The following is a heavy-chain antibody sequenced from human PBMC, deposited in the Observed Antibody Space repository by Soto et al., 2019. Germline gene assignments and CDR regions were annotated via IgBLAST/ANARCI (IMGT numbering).Heavy chain of an antibody. CDR1: GASIGGNY. Sequence: AETRSLARTGWGASIGGNYCMWIRQPPGKGLECLGYISYSGATNYNPSLKSRVTMSIDTSKNQFSLQLNSVTAADTAVYYCARGFAIDWYTYYFDYWRQGTLVT. J-gene: IGHJ4*02. CDR3: ARGFAIDWYTYYFDY. D-gene: IGHD3-9*01. V-gene: IGHV4-59*08. CDR2: ISYSGAT.